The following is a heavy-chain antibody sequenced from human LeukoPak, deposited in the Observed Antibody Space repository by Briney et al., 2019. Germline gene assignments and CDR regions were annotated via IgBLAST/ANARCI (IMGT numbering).Heavy chain of an antibody. V-gene: IGHV4-59*11. CDR1: GGSISGHY. Sequence: KASETLSLTCSVSGGSISGHYWTWIRQPPGKGLEWIGQIHYTGKPDYNPSLKSRITISVGTSKNQVSLQVSSVTAADSAIYYCARFGVDYDMDVWGHGTTVTVFS. J-gene: IGHJ6*02. D-gene: IGHD3-16*01. CDR3: ARFGVDYDMDV. CDR2: IHYTGKP.